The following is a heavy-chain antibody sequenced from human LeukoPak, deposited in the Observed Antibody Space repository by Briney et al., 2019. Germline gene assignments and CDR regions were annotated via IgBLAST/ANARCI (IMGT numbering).Heavy chain of an antibody. Sequence: PSETLSLTCNVSGESISSYYWTWVRQFPGKGLEWIGYIYYRGSTYYNPALESRVTISVDTSKSHFSLNLTSVTAADTAMYYCARTYDSSGYSAFHVWGQGTMVTVSS. V-gene: IGHV4-59*01. CDR1: GESISSYY. J-gene: IGHJ3*01. D-gene: IGHD3-22*01. CDR2: IYYRGST. CDR3: ARTYDSSGYSAFHV.